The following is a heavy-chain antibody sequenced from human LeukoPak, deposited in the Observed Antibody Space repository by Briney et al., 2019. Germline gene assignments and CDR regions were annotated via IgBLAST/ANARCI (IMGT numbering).Heavy chain of an antibody. Sequence: PSETLSLTCTVSGGSISSYYWSWIRQPPGKGLDWIGYMYSGGTTNYSPSLKSRVTISEDTSKNQFSLKLSSVTAADTAVYYCARDDITIFGVVIRGLFDYWGQGTLVTVSS. J-gene: IGHJ4*02. CDR2: MYSGGTT. CDR3: ARDDITIFGVVIRGLFDY. V-gene: IGHV4-59*08. D-gene: IGHD3-3*01. CDR1: GGSISSYY.